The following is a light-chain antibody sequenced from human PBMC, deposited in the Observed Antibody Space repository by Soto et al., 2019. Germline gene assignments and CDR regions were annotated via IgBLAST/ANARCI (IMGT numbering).Light chain of an antibody. J-gene: IGKJ2*01. CDR3: QQYNSYPT. CDR2: KAS. CDR1: QSISSW. V-gene: IGKV1-5*03. Sequence: DIQMTQSPSTLSASVGDRVTITCRASQSISSWLAWYQQKPGKAPKLLIYKASSLESGVPSRFSGSGSGTELTHTISSLQPDDFATYYRQQYNSYPTFGQGTKLEIK.